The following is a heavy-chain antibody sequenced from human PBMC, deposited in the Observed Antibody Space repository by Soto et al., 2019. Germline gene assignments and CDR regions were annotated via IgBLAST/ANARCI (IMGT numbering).Heavy chain of an antibody. Sequence: VQILESGGGLVQPGGSLRLSCAASGFTFTSYAMYWVRQAPGKGLAWVSGISDSGTGTYYADSVKGRFTISRDNSKNTVYLQMKSLRAEDTAVYYCAKDHTVVIRDAFDIWGQGTMVNVSS. CDR2: ISDSGTGT. D-gene: IGHD3-22*01. CDR1: GFTFTSYA. V-gene: IGHV3-23*01. CDR3: AKDHTVVIRDAFDI. J-gene: IGHJ3*02.